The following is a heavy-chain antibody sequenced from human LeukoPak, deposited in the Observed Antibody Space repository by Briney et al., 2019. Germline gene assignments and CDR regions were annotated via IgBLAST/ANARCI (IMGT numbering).Heavy chain of an antibody. J-gene: IGHJ4*02. CDR2: IYYSGST. Sequence: SETLSLTCTVSGGSISSGDYYWSWIRQPPGKGLEWIGYIYYSGSTYYNPSLKSRVTISVDTSKNQFSLKLSSVTAADTAVYYCARADCGDRTGVFDYWGQGTLVTVSS. D-gene: IGHD4-17*01. CDR3: ARADCGDRTGVFDY. CDR1: GGSISSGDYY. V-gene: IGHV4-30-4*01.